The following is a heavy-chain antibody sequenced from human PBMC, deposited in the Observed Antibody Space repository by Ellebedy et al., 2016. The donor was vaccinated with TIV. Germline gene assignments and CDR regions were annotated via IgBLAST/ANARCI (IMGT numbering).Heavy chain of an antibody. D-gene: IGHD2-15*01. CDR2: IYDSWSP. CDR1: GVSISSYY. V-gene: IGHV4-59*12. CDR3: ARLFPPRYCRGGSCSRRTLFAY. J-gene: IGHJ4*02. Sequence: MPSETLSLTCSVSGVSISSYYWSWIRQPPGKGLEWLGYIYDSWSPPYNPSLKSRVSMSVDPSKNQFSLNLSPVTAADTAVYYCARLFPPRYCRGGSCSRRTLFAYWGQGTLVTVSS.